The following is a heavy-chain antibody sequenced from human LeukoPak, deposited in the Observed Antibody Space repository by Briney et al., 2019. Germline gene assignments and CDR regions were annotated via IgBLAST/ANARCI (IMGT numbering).Heavy chain of an antibody. CDR2: MSGRGGST. D-gene: IGHD3-22*01. J-gene: IGHJ4*02. CDR1: GFTFRSYG. Sequence: GGSLRLSCAASGFTFRSYGRSWVRQAPGKGVEWVSAMSGRGGSTYYADCVKGGFTISRDNSKHTLYLQINSLRAEYTAVYYCAKGDSSGYYPDYWGQGTLVTVSS. CDR3: AKGDSSGYYPDY. V-gene: IGHV3-23*01.